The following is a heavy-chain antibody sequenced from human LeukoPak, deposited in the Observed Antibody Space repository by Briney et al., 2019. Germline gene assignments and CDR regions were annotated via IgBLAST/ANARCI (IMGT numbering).Heavy chain of an antibody. V-gene: IGHV4-59*01. J-gene: IGHJ4*02. CDR1: GDSISSSY. Sequence: SETQTLTCTVSGDSISSSYWSWIRQPPGKGLEWIGYIHYSGDIDYNPSLKSRVTRWVDASKNQLSLKLTSVTAADAAVFYCARGTVDTAYFDHEGQGNVVIVSS. D-gene: IGHD5-18*01. CDR2: IHYSGDI. CDR3: ARGTVDTAYFDH.